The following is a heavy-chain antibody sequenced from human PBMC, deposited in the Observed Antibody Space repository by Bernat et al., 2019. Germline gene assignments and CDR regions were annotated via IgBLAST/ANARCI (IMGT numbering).Heavy chain of an antibody. Sequence: EVQLVESGGGLVQPGGSLRLSCAASGFTFSSYWMSWVRQAPGKGLEWVANIKQDGSEKYYVDSVKGRFTISRDNAKNSLYLQMNSLRAEDTAVYYCARAFITMRGDAFDIWGQGTMVTVSS. CDR1: GFTFSSYW. CDR2: IKQDGSEK. V-gene: IGHV3-7*03. J-gene: IGHJ3*02. D-gene: IGHD3-22*01. CDR3: ARAFITMRGDAFDI.